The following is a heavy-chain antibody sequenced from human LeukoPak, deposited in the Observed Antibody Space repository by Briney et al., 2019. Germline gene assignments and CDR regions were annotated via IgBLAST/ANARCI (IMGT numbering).Heavy chain of an antibody. J-gene: IGHJ6*02. CDR2: IYYSGST. D-gene: IGHD1-26*01. CDR3: ARDRGPWGNTYYGMDV. Sequence: SETLSLTCTVSGGSISSYYWSWIRQPPGKGLEWIGYIYYSGSTNYNPSLKSRVTISVDTSKNQFSLKLSSVTAADTAVYYCARDRGPWGNTYYGMDVWGQGTTVTVSS. CDR1: GGSISSYY. V-gene: IGHV4-59*01.